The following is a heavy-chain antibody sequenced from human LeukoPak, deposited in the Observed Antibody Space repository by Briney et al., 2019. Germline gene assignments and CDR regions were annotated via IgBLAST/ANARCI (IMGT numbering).Heavy chain of an antibody. V-gene: IGHV3-23*01. J-gene: IGHJ4*02. Sequence: PGGSLRLSCAASGFTFSSYAMSWVRQVPGKGLEWVSSISASGGVTYYADSVKGRFTISRDNSKNTLYLQRSSLRAEDTAVYYCARGRATYCFDYWGQGTLVTVSS. CDR3: ARGRATYCFDY. D-gene: IGHD2-21*01. CDR2: ISASGGVT. CDR1: GFTFSSYA.